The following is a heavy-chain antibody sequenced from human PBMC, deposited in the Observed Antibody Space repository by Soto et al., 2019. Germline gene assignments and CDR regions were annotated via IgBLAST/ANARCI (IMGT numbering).Heavy chain of an antibody. Sequence: QVQLVQSGAEVKKPGSSVKVSCKASGGTFNNYAISWVRQAPGQGLEWVGGIIPIIGTADYAHKFQGRLAISADESTGNTFMELSSMRSEDTDLYNRARGGVDVVATSAFDYWGQGTLVTVS. D-gene: IGHD5-12*01. V-gene: IGHV1-69*01. CDR2: IIPIIGTA. CDR3: ARGGVDVVATSAFDY. J-gene: IGHJ4*02. CDR1: GGTFNNYA.